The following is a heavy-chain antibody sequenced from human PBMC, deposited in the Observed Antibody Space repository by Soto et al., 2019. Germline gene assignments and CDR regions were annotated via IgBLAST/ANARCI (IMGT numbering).Heavy chain of an antibody. V-gene: IGHV3-9*01. D-gene: IGHD3-22*01. CDR2: ISWNSGSI. CDR1: GFTFDDYA. CDR3: ATGANFYYDTSRY. Sequence: PGGSLRLSCAASGFTFDDYAMHWVRQAPGKGLEWVSGISWNSGSIGYADSVKGRFTISRDTSKSTLYLQMTSLRPDDTAVYYCATGANFYYDTSRYWGQGTLVTVSS. J-gene: IGHJ4*02.